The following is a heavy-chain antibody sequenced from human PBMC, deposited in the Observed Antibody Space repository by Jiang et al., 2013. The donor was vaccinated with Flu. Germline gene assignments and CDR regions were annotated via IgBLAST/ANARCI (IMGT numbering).Heavy chain of an antibody. V-gene: IGHV1-69*06. CDR3: ARDGIVEQWAGGMDV. CDR1: GGTFSSYA. CDR2: IIPIFGTA. D-gene: IGHD6-19*01. J-gene: IGHJ6*02. Sequence: SVKVSCKASGGTFSSYAISWVRQAPGQGLEWMGGIIPIFGTANYAQKFQGRVTITADKSTSTAYMELSSLRSEDTAVYYCARDGIVEQWAGGMDVWGQGTTVTVSS.